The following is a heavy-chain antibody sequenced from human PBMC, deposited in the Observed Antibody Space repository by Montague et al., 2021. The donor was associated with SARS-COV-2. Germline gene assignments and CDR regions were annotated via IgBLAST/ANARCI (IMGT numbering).Heavy chain of an antibody. CDR3: VRGRNGYNDGESDY. Sequence: SLRLSCAASGFSLGSYWMKWVRQAPGKGLEWVANINQDGSRIHYVDSVKGRFTISRDNAQNSLHLQMNSLRVEDTAIYFCVRGRNGYNDGESDYWGQGTLVTVSS. V-gene: IGHV3-7*03. J-gene: IGHJ4*02. CDR2: INQDGSRI. D-gene: IGHD5-12*01. CDR1: GFSLGSYW.